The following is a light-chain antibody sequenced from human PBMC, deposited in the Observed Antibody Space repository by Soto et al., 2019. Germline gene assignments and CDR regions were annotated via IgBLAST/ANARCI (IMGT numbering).Light chain of an antibody. CDR3: QQYHNWPPET. CDR2: TAS. CDR1: QSVTDK. V-gene: IGKV3-15*01. Sequence: VLTQSPATLSVSPGETATLSCRASQSVTDKLAWYQQKSGQAPRLLIHTASKRAPGVPARFSGSGSGTEFTLSIDILQSEDFAIYYCQQYHNWPPETFGQGTKLEIK. J-gene: IGKJ2*01.